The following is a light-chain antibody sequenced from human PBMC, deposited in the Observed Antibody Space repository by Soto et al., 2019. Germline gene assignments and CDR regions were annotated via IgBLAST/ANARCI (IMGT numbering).Light chain of an antibody. CDR2: EVT. CDR1: TSDVGGYNY. Sequence: QSALTQPPSASGSPGQSVTISCTGTTSDVGGYNYVSWYQQHPGKAPKLIIYEVTKRPSGVPDRFSGSKSGNTASLTVSGLQAEDEAHYYCSSYAGSNSFVFGSGTKLTVL. CDR3: SSYAGSNSFV. J-gene: IGLJ1*01. V-gene: IGLV2-8*01.